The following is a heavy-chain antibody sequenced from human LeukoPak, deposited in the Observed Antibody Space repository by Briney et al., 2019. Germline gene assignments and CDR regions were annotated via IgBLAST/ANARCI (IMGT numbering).Heavy chain of an antibody. CDR3: ARGSVVVAATDNWFDP. CDR1: GFTFSSYS. CDR2: ISTSSSYI. Sequence: GGSLRLSCAASGFTFSSYSMNWVRQAPGKGLEWVSSISTSSSYIYYADSVKGRFTISRDNAKNSLYLQMNSLRAEDTAVYYCARGSVVVAATDNWFDPWGQGTLVTVSS. J-gene: IGHJ5*02. D-gene: IGHD2-15*01. V-gene: IGHV3-21*01.